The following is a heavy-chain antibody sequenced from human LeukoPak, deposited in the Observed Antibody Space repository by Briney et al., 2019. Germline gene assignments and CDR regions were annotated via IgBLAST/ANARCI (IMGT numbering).Heavy chain of an antibody. J-gene: IGHJ4*02. D-gene: IGHD6-19*01. Sequence: GGSLRLSCAASGLTFSSYSMNWVRQAPGKGLEWVSSISSESTYILYADSVKGRFTISRDNAKNSLYLQMDSLRAEDTAVYYCARFETVAAKPFEYWGQGALVTVSS. CDR3: ARFETVAAKPFEY. V-gene: IGHV3-21*01. CDR2: ISSESTYI. CDR1: GLTFSSYS.